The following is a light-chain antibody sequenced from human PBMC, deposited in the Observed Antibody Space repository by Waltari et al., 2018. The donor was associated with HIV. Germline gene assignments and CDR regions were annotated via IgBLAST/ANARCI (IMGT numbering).Light chain of an antibody. J-gene: IGKJ1*01. CDR3: QQYGRSRT. V-gene: IGKV1-5*03. CDR1: QSISSS. CDR2: KAS. Sequence: DIQMTQSPSTLSASVGDRVSITCRASQSISSSLAWYQQKPGKVPKLRIYKASTLESGVPSRFSGSVSGTQFTLTISSLQPDDFATYYCQQYGRSRTFGQGTKVDIK.